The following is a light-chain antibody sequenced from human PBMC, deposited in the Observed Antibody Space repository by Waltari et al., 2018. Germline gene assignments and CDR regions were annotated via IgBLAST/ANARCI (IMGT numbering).Light chain of an antibody. V-gene: IGKV3-15*01. CDR1: QSVGST. CDR3: QQYNNWPPWT. CDR2: GAS. J-gene: IGKJ1*01. Sequence: EIVMTQSPATLSVSPGDRATLSCRASQSVGSTFDWYQQKPGQAPRLLTHGASTRATGVPARFSGSGSGTEFTLTISGLQSEDFAVYYCQQYNNWPPWTFGQGTKVEIK.